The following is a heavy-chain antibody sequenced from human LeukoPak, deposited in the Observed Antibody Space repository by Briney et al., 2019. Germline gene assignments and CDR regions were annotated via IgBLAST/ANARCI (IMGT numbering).Heavy chain of an antibody. CDR2: IKQDGSEK. D-gene: IGHD3-10*01. J-gene: IGHJ3*02. CDR1: GFTLSSYW. Sequence: PGGSLRLSCAASGFTLSSYWMSWVRQAPGKGLEWVANIKQDGSEKYYVDSVKGRFTISRDNAKNSLYLQMNSLRAEDTAVYYCAREGLLWFGELLYADAFDIWGQGTMVTVSS. V-gene: IGHV3-7*01. CDR3: AREGLLWFGELLYADAFDI.